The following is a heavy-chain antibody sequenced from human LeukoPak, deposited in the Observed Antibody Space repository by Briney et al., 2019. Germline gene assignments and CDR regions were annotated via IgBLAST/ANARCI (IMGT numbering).Heavy chain of an antibody. CDR2: IYYSGST. CDR3: ASSSSWYVVDV. CDR1: GCSISSYY. J-gene: IGHJ6*02. V-gene: IGHV4-59*01. D-gene: IGHD6-13*01. Sequence: SVTLSLTCTVSGCSISSYYWSWIRQPPGKGLEWIGYIYYSGSTNYNPSLKSRVTISVDTSKNQFSLKLSSVTAADTAVYYCASSSSWYVVDVWGQGTTVTVSS.